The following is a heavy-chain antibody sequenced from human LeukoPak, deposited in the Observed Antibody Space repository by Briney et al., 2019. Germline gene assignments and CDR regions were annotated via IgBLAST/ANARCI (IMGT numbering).Heavy chain of an antibody. CDR1: GGSISSSNW. CDR2: IYHSGST. V-gene: IGHV4-4*02. D-gene: IGHD2-21*02. J-gene: IGHJ6*04. CDR3: ARDKGDPDNYYYYGMDV. Sequence: SETLSLTCAVSGGSISSSNWWSWVRQPPGKGLEWIGEIYHSGSTNYNPSLESRVTISVDKSKNQFSLKLSSVTAADTAVYYCARDKGDPDNYYYYGMDVWGKGTTVTVSS.